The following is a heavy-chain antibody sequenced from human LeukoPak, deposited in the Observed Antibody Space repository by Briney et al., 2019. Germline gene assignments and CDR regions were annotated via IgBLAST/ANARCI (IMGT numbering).Heavy chain of an antibody. CDR1: GFIFNGYN. V-gene: IGHV3-21*05. J-gene: IGHJ3*02. CDR2: ITSSSSSN. D-gene: IGHD2-2*01. Sequence: GGSLRLSCAASGFIFNGYNMNWVRQAPGKGLEWISYITSSSSSNSYADSMKGRFTISRDNAKKSLYLQMNSLRAEDTAVYYCARGHGVVAASDDAFDIWGQGTMVTVSS. CDR3: ARGHGVVAASDDAFDI.